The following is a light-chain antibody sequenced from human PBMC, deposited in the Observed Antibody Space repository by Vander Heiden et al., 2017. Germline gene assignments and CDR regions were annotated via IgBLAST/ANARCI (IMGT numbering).Light chain of an antibody. V-gene: IGLV2-8*01. CDR2: EVS. J-gene: IGLJ2*01. Sequence: QSALTQPPSASGSPGQSVTISCTGTSSDVGGYNYVSWYQQQPGKAPKLMIYEVSKRPSGVPDRFSGSKAGNTASLTVSGLQAEDEADYYCSSDAGSNNLVFGGGTKLTVL. CDR3: SSDAGSNNLV. CDR1: SSDVGGYNY.